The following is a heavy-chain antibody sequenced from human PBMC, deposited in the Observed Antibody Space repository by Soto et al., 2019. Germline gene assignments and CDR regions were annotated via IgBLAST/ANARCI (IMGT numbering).Heavy chain of an antibody. CDR1: GGSFSGYY. CDR3: ARGRYYDFCSGPRSSGGWFDP. J-gene: IGHJ5*02. CDR2: INHSGST. V-gene: IGHV4-34*01. D-gene: IGHD3-3*01. Sequence: TLSLTCAVYGGSFSGYYWSWIRQPPGKGLEWIGEINHSGSTNYNPSLKSRVTISVDTSKNQFSLKLSSVTAADTAVYYCARGRYYDFCSGPRSSGGWFDPWGQGTLVTVSS.